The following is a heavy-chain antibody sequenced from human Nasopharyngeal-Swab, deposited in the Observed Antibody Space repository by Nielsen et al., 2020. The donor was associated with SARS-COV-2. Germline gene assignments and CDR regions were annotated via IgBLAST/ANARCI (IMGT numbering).Heavy chain of an antibody. CDR3: VRDSPITWAVIVEY. D-gene: IGHD3-10*01. J-gene: IGHJ4*02. Sequence: SETLSLTCTVSGDSIGSGKYYWGWIRQSAGKGLEWLGRIDTSGTTYNPSLKSRATMSLDTSKNEFSLQVNSVTAADTAVYYCVRDSPITWAVIVEYWGQGTLVTVSS. CDR2: IDTSGT. CDR1: GDSIGSGKYY. V-gene: IGHV4-61*02.